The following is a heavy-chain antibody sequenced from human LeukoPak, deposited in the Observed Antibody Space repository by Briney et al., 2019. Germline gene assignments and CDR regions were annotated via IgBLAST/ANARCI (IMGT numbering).Heavy chain of an antibody. V-gene: IGHV4-39*07. Sequence: PSETLSLTCTVSGGSISSSSFYWGWIRQPPGKGLEWLGSIYYNESTYYNPSLRSRVTISIDTSKNHFSLKVNSVTAADTAVYYCARDNIVVVAATKAYYFDYWGQGTLVTVSS. CDR3: ARDNIVVVAATKAYYFDY. CDR2: IYYNEST. D-gene: IGHD2-15*01. CDR1: GGSISSSSFY. J-gene: IGHJ4*02.